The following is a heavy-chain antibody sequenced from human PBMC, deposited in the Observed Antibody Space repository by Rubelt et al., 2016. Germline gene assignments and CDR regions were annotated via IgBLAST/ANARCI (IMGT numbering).Heavy chain of an antibody. J-gene: IGHJ4*02. CDR1: GFSLSTSGVG. V-gene: IGHV2-5*01. Sequence: QVTLRESGPTLVKPTQTLTLTCTFSGFSLSTSGVGVGWIRQPPGKALEWLALIYWNDDKRYSPSLKSRLTMTRETSKNQGVLTMTNMDPVDTATYYCAHRRAGATDYWGQGTLVTVSS. CDR3: AHRRAGATDY. D-gene: IGHD1-26*01. CDR2: IYWNDDK.